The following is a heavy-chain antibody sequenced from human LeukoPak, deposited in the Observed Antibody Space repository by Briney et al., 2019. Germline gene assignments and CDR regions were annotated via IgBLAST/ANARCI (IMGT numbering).Heavy chain of an antibody. CDR2: IKQDGSEK. CDR1: GFTFSSYW. Sequence: PGGSLRLSCAASGFTFSSYWMTWVRQAPGKGLEWVANIKQDGSEKYYVDSVKGRFTIPRDNAKSSLSLQMNSLRAEDTAVYYCARVEWDSSAWYLDYWGQGTLVSVSS. V-gene: IGHV3-7*03. D-gene: IGHD6-19*01. CDR3: ARVEWDSSAWYLDY. J-gene: IGHJ4*02.